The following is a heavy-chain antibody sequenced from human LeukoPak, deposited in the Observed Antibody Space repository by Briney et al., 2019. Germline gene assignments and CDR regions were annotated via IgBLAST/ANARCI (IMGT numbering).Heavy chain of an antibody. CDR3: ASQVAGYCSSTSCSPPDY. D-gene: IGHD2-2*01. CDR1: GFTFSSYS. Sequence: GGSLRLSCAASGFTFSSYSMNWVRQAPGKGLEWVSSISSSSSYLYYADSVKGRFTISRDNAKNSLYLQMNSLRAEDTAVYYCASQVAGYCSSTSCSPPDYWGQGTLVTVSS. CDR2: ISSSSSYL. J-gene: IGHJ4*02. V-gene: IGHV3-21*01.